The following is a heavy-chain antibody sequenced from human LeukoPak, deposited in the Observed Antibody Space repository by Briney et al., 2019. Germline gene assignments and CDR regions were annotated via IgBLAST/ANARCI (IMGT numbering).Heavy chain of an antibody. CDR1: GYSLTSYW. Sequence: GESLKISGKGFGYSLTSYWIGWVRQMPGKGLEWMGSIYLGDSDTRYSPSFQGQVTISADKSISTAYLQWSSLKASDTAMYYCARIGYCSSTSCYTGIEFDYWGQGTLVTVSS. D-gene: IGHD2-2*02. J-gene: IGHJ4*02. CDR3: ARIGYCSSTSCYTGIEFDY. V-gene: IGHV5-51*01. CDR2: IYLGDSDT.